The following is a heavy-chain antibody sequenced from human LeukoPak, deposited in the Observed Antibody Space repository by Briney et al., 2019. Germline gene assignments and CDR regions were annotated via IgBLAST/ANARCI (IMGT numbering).Heavy chain of an antibody. D-gene: IGHD6-13*01. V-gene: IGHV1-2*04. CDR2: INPNSGGT. CDR1: GYTFTVYY. CDR3: ARALSSWYNFDY. J-gene: IGHJ4*02. Sequence: ASVKVSCKASGYTFTVYYMHWVRQAPGQGLEWMGWINPNSGGTNYAQKFQGWVTMTRDTSISTAYMELSRLRSDDTAVYYCARALSSWYNFDYWGQGTLVTVSS.